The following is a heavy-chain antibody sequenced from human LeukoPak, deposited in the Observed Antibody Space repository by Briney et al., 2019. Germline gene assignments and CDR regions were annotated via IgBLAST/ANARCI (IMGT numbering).Heavy chain of an antibody. J-gene: IGHJ6*03. CDR3: AASYSSGWYGSQFSYYYYYMDV. CDR2: ISGSGGST. CDR1: GFTFSSYA. V-gene: IGHV3-23*01. D-gene: IGHD6-19*01. Sequence: PGGSLRLSCAASGFTFSSYAMSWVRQAPGKGLEWVSAISGSGGSTYYADSVKGRFTISRNNSKNTLYLQMNSLRAEDTAVYYCAASYSSGWYGSQFSYYYYYMDVWGKGTTVTVSS.